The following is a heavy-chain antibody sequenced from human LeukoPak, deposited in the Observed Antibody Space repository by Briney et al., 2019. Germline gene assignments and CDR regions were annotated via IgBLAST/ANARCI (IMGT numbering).Heavy chain of an antibody. CDR3: TTDLGLTMIRGVIVN. Sequence: GGSLRLSCAASGFTFSNAWMSWVRQAPVKGLEWVGRIKSKGDGETTDNAAPVKGRFTMSRDDSKATLYLQMNYLEAEDTAVYYCTTDLGLTMIRGVIVNWGQGALVTVSS. J-gene: IGHJ4*02. CDR1: GFTFSNAW. V-gene: IGHV3-15*01. D-gene: IGHD3-10*01. CDR2: IKSKGDGETT.